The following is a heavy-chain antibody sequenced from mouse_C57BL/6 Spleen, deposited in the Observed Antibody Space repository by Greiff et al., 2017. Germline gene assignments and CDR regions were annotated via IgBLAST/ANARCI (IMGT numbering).Heavy chain of an antibody. CDR1: GYTFTSYW. V-gene: IGHV1-5*01. D-gene: IGHD2-5*01. Sequence: VQLQQSGTVLARPGASVKMSCKTSGYTFTSYWMHWVKQRPGQGLEWIGAIYPGNSDTSYNQKFKGKAKLTAVTSDSTAYMELSSLPDEDSAVYYCTRRAYYSNRYYFDYWGQGTTRTVSS. J-gene: IGHJ2*01. CDR3: TRRAYYSNRYYFDY. CDR2: IYPGNSDT.